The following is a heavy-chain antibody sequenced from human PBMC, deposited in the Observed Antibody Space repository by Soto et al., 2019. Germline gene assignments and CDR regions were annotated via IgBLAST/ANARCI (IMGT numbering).Heavy chain of an antibody. CDR3: AKDIASSGWYAVGNAFDI. CDR1: GFTFDDYA. V-gene: IGHV3-9*01. CDR2: ISWNSGSI. D-gene: IGHD6-19*01. Sequence: DVQLVESGGGLVPPGRSLRLSCAASGFTFDDYAMHWVRQAPGKGLEWVSGISWNSGSIGYADSVKGRFTISRDNAKNSLYLQMNSLRAEDTALYYCAKDIASSGWYAVGNAFDIWGQGTMVTVSS. J-gene: IGHJ3*02.